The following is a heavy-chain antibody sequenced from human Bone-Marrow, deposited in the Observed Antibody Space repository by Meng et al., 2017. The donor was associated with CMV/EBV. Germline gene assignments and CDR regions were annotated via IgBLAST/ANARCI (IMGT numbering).Heavy chain of an antibody. CDR1: GFTFSSYA. Sequence: GESLKISCAASGFTFSSYAMHWVRQAPGKGLEWVAVISYDGSNKYYADSVKGRFTISRDNSKNTLYLQMNSLRAEDTAVYYVTIVRATGGFDYWGQGTLVTVSS. CDR3: TIVRATGGFDY. D-gene: IGHD1-26*01. J-gene: IGHJ4*02. V-gene: IGHV3-30*04. CDR2: ISYDGSNK.